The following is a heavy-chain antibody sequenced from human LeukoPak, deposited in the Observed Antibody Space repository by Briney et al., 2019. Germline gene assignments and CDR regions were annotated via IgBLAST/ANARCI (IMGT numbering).Heavy chain of an antibody. Sequence: SETLSLTCAVNGGSFSGYYWGWIRQPPGKSLEWIGQINHSGSTNNNPSLKSRVTISVATSKNQFFLELTSVTAADTGVYVCARGKNDVATFYYSFFFGVWGKGTTVTVS. V-gene: IGHV4-34*01. CDR1: GGSFSGYY. CDR2: INHSGST. J-gene: IGHJ6*03. D-gene: IGHD1-1*01. CDR3: ARGKNDVATFYYSFFFGV.